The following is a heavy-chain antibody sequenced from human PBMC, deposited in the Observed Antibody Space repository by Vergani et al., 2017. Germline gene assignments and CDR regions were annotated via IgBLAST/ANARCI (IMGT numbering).Heavy chain of an antibody. D-gene: IGHD3-16*02. CDR2: INAGNGNT. CDR3: AREGFNDYVWGSYRLRGGYYFDY. Sequence: QVQLVQSGAEVKKPGASVKVSCKASGYTFTTYAMHWVRQAPGQRLEWMGWINAGNGNTKYSQKFQGRVTITRDTSASTAYMELSSLRSEDTAVYYCAREGFNDYVWGSYRLRGGYYFDYWGQGTLVTVSS. CDR1: GYTFTTYA. J-gene: IGHJ4*02. V-gene: IGHV1-3*01.